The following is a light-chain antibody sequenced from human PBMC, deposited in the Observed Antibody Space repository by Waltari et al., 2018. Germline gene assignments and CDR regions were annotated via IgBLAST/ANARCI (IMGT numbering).Light chain of an antibody. Sequence: DIQMTQSPSALSASVGDRVTITCRASQSINNWLAWYQQKPGKAPKLLIYEASTLESGVPSRFSGSASGTEFTLTITSLQPDDFATYYCQQYNSFSHTFGQGTKLEIK. CDR2: EAS. CDR1: QSINNW. J-gene: IGKJ2*01. V-gene: IGKV1-5*03. CDR3: QQYNSFSHT.